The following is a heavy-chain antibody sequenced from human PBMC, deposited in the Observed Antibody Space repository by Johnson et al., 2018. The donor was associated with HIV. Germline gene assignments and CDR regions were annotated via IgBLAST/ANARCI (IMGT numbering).Heavy chain of an antibody. CDR2: IKRKTDGGTT. V-gene: IGHV3-15*01. D-gene: IGHD2-15*01. Sequence: VQLVESGGGLVKPGGSLRLSCAASGFIFSNAWMSWVRQAPGTGLEWVGRIKRKTDGGTTDYAAPVKGRFTISRDDSKNTLYLQMNSLKTEDTAVYYCTTLGYCSGGSCYSGRGFDIWGQGTMVTVSS. CDR1: GFIFSNAW. J-gene: IGHJ3*02. CDR3: TTLGYCSGGSCYSGRGFDI.